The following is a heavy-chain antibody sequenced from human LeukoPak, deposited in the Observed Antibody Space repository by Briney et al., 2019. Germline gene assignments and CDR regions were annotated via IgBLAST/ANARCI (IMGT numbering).Heavy chain of an antibody. CDR2: IYTSGSA. D-gene: IGHD3-10*01. Sequence: PSETLSLTCTVSRGSISSYYWSWIRQPAGKGLEWIGRIYTSGSATYSPSLKSRVTMSVDTSKNQFSLKLSSVTAADTAVYYCAGYYYGSGSYYMGNWFDPWGQGTLVTVSS. CDR1: RGSISSYY. J-gene: IGHJ5*02. CDR3: AGYYYGSGSYYMGNWFDP. V-gene: IGHV4-4*07.